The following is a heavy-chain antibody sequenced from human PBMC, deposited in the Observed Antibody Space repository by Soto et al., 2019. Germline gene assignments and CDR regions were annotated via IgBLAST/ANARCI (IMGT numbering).Heavy chain of an antibody. Sequence: ASVKVSCKASGYTFTSYGISWVRQAPGQGLEWMGWISAYNGNTNYAQKLQGRVTMTTDTSTSTAYMELRSLRSDDSAVCYCARDGRFGELLSRRAFDIWGQGTMVTVSS. CDR2: ISAYNGNT. J-gene: IGHJ3*02. V-gene: IGHV1-18*04. D-gene: IGHD3-10*01. CDR3: ARDGRFGELLSRRAFDI. CDR1: GYTFTSYG.